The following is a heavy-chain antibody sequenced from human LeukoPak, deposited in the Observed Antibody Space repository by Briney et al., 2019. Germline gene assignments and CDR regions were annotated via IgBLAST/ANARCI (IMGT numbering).Heavy chain of an antibody. Sequence: GASVKVSCKASGYTFTSYYMHWVRQAPGQGLEWMGIINPSGGSTSYAQKFQGRVTMTRDMSTSTVYMELSSLRSEDTAVYYCARGGYCSGGSCYGWFDPWGQGTLVTVSS. J-gene: IGHJ5*02. V-gene: IGHV1-46*01. CDR3: ARGGYCSGGSCYGWFDP. CDR1: GYTFTSYY. D-gene: IGHD2-15*01. CDR2: INPSGGST.